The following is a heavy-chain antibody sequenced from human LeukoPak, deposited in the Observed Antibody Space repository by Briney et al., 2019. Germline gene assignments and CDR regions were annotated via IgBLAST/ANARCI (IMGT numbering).Heavy chain of an antibody. D-gene: IGHD2-2*02. J-gene: IGHJ6*03. V-gene: IGHV4-39*02. CDR2: IYYSGST. CDR3: AREQGYCSSTSCYRDYYYYMDV. CDR1: GGSISSSSYY. Sequence: PSETLSLTCTVSGGSISSSSYYWGWIRQPPGKGLEWIGSIYYSGSTYYNPSLKSRVTISVDTSKNQFSLKLSSVTAADTAVYYCAREQGYCSSTSCYRDYYYYMDVWGKGTTVTVSS.